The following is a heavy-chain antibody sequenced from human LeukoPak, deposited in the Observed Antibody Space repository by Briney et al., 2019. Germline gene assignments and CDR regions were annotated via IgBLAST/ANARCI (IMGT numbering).Heavy chain of an antibody. CDR1: GGSISSAGYY. CDR3: ATSTLPTHHYYYYAMDV. V-gene: IGHV4-31*03. Sequence: KTSETLSLTCTVSGGSISSAGYYWSWIRQHPGKGLEWIGYIYYSGSTYYNPSLMSRVTISIDTSRNQFSLKLSSVTAADTAVYYCATSTLPTHHYYYYAMDVWGQGTTVTVSS. J-gene: IGHJ6*02. D-gene: IGHD2-2*01. CDR2: IYYSGST.